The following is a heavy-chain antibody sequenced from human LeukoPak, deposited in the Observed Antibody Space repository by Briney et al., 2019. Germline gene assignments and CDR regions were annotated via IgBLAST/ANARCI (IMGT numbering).Heavy chain of an antibody. CDR2: ISSSGSTI. CDR3: ATDTSEVYWLFDL. D-gene: IGHD5-12*01. Sequence: QPGGSQTLSCAPSGPNIRNYEMNWARHATGEGLECLSYISSSGSTIHYAHCVEGRYTLSLDKSKTSFYLQMNSLPGNDVDVAECATDTSEVYWLFDLWGRGRLVTVFS. CDR1: GPNIRNYE. V-gene: IGHV3-48*03. J-gene: IGHJ2*01.